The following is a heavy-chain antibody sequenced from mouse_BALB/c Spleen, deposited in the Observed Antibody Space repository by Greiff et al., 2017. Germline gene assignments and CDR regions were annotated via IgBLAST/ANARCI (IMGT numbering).Heavy chain of an antibody. J-gene: IGHJ4*01. CDR1: GFDFSRYW. D-gene: IGHD1-1*01. CDR3: ARPFTTGRAMDY. V-gene: IGHV4-1*02. Sequence: EVQVVESGGDLVKPGGSLKLSCAASGFDFSRYWMSWVRQAPGKGLEWIGEINPDSSTINYTPSLKDKFIISRDNAKNTLYLQMSKVRSEDTALYYCARPFTTGRAMDYWGQGTSVTVSS. CDR2: INPDSSTI.